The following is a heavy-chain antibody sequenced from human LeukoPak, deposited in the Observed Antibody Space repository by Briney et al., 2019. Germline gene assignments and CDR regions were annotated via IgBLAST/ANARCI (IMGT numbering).Heavy chain of an antibody. V-gene: IGHV3-30*04. CDR1: GFTFSSYA. J-gene: IGHJ3*02. Sequence: PGGSLRLSCAASGFTFSSYAMHWVRQAPGKGLEWVAVISYDGSNKYYADSVKGRFTISRDNSKSTLYLQMNSLRAEDTAVYYCAREVAGSGYLAHDAFDIWGQGTMVTVSS. CDR3: AREVAGSGYLAHDAFDI. D-gene: IGHD3-22*01. CDR2: ISYDGSNK.